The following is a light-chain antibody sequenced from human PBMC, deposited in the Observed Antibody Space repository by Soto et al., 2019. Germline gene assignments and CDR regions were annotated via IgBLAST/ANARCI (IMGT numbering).Light chain of an antibody. CDR2: AAS. J-gene: IGKJ1*01. V-gene: IGKV3-15*01. Sequence: EIVMTQSPATLSVSPGERATLSCRASQSVRNNLAWYQQKPGLAPRLLISAASTRATGIPARFSGNGSETEFTLTIDNLQSEDYALYYCQQYNKWPPWTFGQGTKVEV. CDR1: QSVRNN. CDR3: QQYNKWPPWT.